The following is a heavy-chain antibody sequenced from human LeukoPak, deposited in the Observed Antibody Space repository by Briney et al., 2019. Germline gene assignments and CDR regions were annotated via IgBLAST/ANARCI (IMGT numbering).Heavy chain of an antibody. J-gene: IGHJ6*04. V-gene: IGHV3-21*01. CDR3: ASGGSTAAAMDV. CDR1: GFTFSSYN. D-gene: IGHD6-13*01. CDR2: ISSSSTYI. Sequence: GGSLRLSCAASGFTFSSYNMNWVRQAPGKGLEWVSSISSSSTYIYYADSVKGRFTISRDNAKNSLYLQMNSLRAEDTAVYYCASGGSTAAAMDVWGKGTTVTVSS.